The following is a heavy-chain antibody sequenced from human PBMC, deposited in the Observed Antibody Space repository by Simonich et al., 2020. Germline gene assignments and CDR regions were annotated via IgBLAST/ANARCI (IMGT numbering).Heavy chain of an antibody. CDR2: INPNRGGT. CDR1: GYTFTGYY. CDR3: ARSAGSTGDFDY. J-gene: IGHJ4*02. V-gene: IGHV1-2*02. D-gene: IGHD7-27*01. Sequence: QVQLVQSGAEGKKPGASVKVSCKASGYTFTGYYMHWVRQAPGQGLGGVGWINPNRGGTNYAQKFQGRVTMTRDTSISTAYMELSRLRSDDTAVYYCARSAGSTGDFDYWGQGTLVTVSS.